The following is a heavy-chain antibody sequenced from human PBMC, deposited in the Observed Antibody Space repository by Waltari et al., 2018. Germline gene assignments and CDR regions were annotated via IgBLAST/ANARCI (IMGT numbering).Heavy chain of an antibody. V-gene: IGHV3-9*03. Sequence: EVQLVESGGGLVQPGRSLRLSCAASGFTFDDYAMPWVRTAPGKGLEWVSGISWNSGSIGYADSVKGRFTISRDNAKNSLYLQMNSLRAEDMALYYCAKGLEGYYYYYGMDVWGQGTTVTVSS. J-gene: IGHJ6*02. CDR3: AKGLEGYYYYYGMDV. CDR1: GFTFDDYA. CDR2: ISWNSGSI. D-gene: IGHD1-1*01.